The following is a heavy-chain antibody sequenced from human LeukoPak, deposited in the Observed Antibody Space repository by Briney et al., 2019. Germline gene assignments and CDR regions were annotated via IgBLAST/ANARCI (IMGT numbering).Heavy chain of an antibody. J-gene: IGHJ3*02. CDR1: GGSISSSSYY. CDR3: ARLRGESGRNDAFDI. Sequence: SETLSLTCTVSGGSISSSSYYWGWIRQPPGKGLEWSGSIYYSGSTYYNPSLKSRVTISVDTSKNQFSLKLSSVTAADTAVYYCARLRGESGRNDAFDIWGQGTMVTVSS. CDR2: IYYSGST. V-gene: IGHV4-39*01. D-gene: IGHD3-10*01.